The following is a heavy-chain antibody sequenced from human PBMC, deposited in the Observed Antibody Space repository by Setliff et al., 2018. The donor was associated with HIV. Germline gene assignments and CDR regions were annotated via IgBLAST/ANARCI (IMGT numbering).Heavy chain of an antibody. CDR2: ISTHSDKT. V-gene: IGHV1-18*01. J-gene: IGHJ4*02. CDR1: GYTFSSDG. D-gene: IGHD2-8*01. CDR3: AREKYGDKFDY. Sequence: ASVKVSCKASGYTFSSDGISWVRQAPGQGLEYMGWISTHSDKTDYAQSVQGRVTMTIDTSTSTVYMELRSLRFDDTAMFYCAREKYGDKFDYWGQGTMVTAPQ.